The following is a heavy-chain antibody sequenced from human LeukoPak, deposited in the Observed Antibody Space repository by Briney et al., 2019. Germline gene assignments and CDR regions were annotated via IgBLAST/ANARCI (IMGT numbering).Heavy chain of an antibody. D-gene: IGHD6-13*01. J-gene: IGHJ4*02. CDR2: LKPDGSGE. CDR1: GXTFSGYY. V-gene: IGHV3-7*04. CDR3: ARDRRSSSYNYFDY. Sequence: GGSLRLSCAASGXTFSGYYMSWVRQAPGKGLEWVVGLKPDGSGEYYVAYVKGRFTISRDNAKNSLYLQMNSLRAEDTSVYYCARDRRSSSYNYFDYWGLGTLVPASS.